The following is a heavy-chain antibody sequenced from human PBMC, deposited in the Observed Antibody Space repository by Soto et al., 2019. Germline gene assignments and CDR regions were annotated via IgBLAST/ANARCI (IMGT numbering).Heavy chain of an antibody. CDR3: ARPKDYDDCLDL. CDR1: GYAFTRFT. CDR2: INTGNGNT. D-gene: IGHD3-22*01. J-gene: IGHJ4*02. V-gene: IGHV1-3*04. Sequence: ASVKVSCKASGYAFTRFTIHWVHQAPGQRLEWMGSINTGNGNTRFLQKFQGRVTFTRDTSANTAYMELSSLISEDTAVYYCARPKDYDDCLDLWGQGTLVTVSS.